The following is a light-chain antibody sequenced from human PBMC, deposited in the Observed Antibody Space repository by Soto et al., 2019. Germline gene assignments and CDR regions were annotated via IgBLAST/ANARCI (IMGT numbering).Light chain of an antibody. Sequence: DIPMTQSPSTLSASVGDRVTITCRASQSISSWLAWYQQKPGKDPTNLIYKAPSLESGVPSRFSGSGSGTEFTLALSRLEPDDFANYYYQLSFTFGPGTKVDIK. V-gene: IGKV1-5*03. CDR3: QLSFT. J-gene: IGKJ3*01. CDR2: KAP. CDR1: QSISSW.